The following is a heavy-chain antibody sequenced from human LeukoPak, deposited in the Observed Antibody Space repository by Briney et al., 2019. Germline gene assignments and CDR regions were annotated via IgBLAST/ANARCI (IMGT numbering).Heavy chain of an antibody. V-gene: IGHV1-69*01. J-gene: IGHJ4*02. D-gene: IGHD3-16*01. CDR1: GGTFSSYA. CDR2: IIPIFGTA. CDR3: ARGDVVGAYSYSFFDY. Sequence: SVKVSCKASGGTFSSYAISWVRQAPGQGLEWMGGIIPIFGTANYAQKFQGRVTITADESTSTAYMELSSLRSEDTAVYYCARGDVVGAYSYSFFDYWGQGTLVTVSS.